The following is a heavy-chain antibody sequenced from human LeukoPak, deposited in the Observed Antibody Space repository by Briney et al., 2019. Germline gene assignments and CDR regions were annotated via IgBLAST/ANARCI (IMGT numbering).Heavy chain of an antibody. CDR1: GFTFSNSA. J-gene: IGHJ4*02. CDR2: ISGSGGNT. V-gene: IGHV3-23*01. CDR3: AKDLGAGGGSVFDY. D-gene: IGHD3-10*01. Sequence: GGSLRLSRAASGFTFSNSAMSWVRQTPGKGLEWVSAISGSGGNTYYADSVKGRFTISKDNSRDTLYLQMNSLRAEDTAIYYCAKDLGAGGGSVFDYWGQGALVTVSS.